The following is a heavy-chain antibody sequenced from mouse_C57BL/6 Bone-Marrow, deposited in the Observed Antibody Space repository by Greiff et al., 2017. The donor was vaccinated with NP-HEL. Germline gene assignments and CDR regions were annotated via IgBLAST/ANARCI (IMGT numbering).Heavy chain of an antibody. V-gene: IGHV1-82*01. J-gene: IGHJ1*03. CDR2: IYPGDGDT. Sequence: VQLQQSGAELVRPGSSVKISCKASGYAFSSSWMNWVKQRPGKGLEWIGRIYPGDGDTNYNGKFKGKATLTADKSSSTAYMQLSSLTSEDSAVYFCARRENSSYRYWYFDVWGTGTTVTVSS. CDR1: GYAFSSSW. CDR3: ARRENSSYRYWYFDV. D-gene: IGHD1-1*01.